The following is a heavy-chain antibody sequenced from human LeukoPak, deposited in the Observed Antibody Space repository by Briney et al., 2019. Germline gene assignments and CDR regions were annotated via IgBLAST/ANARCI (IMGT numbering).Heavy chain of an antibody. Sequence: GGSLRLSCAASGFTFSSYSMNWVRQAAGKGLGWVANIKQDGIEKYYVDSVKGRFTISRDNAKNSLNLQMNSLRVEDTAVYYCARDDAAALGGGASEIWGQGTMVTVSS. J-gene: IGHJ3*02. CDR2: IKQDGIEK. CDR3: ARDDAAALGGGASEI. CDR1: GFTFSSYS. D-gene: IGHD6-25*01. V-gene: IGHV3-7*01.